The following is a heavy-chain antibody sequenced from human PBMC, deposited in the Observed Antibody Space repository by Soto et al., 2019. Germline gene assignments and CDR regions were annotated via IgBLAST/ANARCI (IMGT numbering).Heavy chain of an antibody. CDR1: GYSFTSYW. V-gene: IGHV5-51*01. CDR2: IYPGDSDT. J-gene: IGHJ3*02. Sequence: PGESLKISCKGSGYSFTSYWIGWVRQMPGKGLEWMGIIYPGDSDTRYSPSFQGQVTISADKSISTAYLQWSSLKASDTAMYYCARHGGHDSSLYRPAMGDAFDIWGQGTMVTGSS. CDR3: ARHGGHDSSLYRPAMGDAFDI. D-gene: IGHD6-13*01.